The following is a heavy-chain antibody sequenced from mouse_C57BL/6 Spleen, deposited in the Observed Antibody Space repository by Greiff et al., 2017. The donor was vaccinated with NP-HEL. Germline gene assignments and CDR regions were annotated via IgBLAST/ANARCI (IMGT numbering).Heavy chain of an antibody. V-gene: IGHV1-64*01. Sequence: VKLQQPGAELVKPGASVKLSCKASGYTFTSYWMHWVKQRPGQGLEWIGMIHPNSGSTNYNEKFKSKATLTVDKSSSTAYMQLSSLTSEDSAVYYCAGDYDVLFDYWGQGTTLTVSS. CDR2: IHPNSGST. CDR3: AGDYDVLFDY. CDR1: GYTFTSYW. J-gene: IGHJ2*01. D-gene: IGHD2-4*01.